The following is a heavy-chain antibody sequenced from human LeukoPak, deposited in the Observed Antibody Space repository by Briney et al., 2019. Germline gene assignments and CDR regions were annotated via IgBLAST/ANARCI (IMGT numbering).Heavy chain of an antibody. Sequence: ASVKVSCKASGYTFTGYYMHWVRQAPGQGLEWMGWINPNSGGTNYAQKFQGRVTKTRDTSISTAYMELSRLRSDDTAVYYCARDDCGGDCYLVNWFDPWGQGTLVTVSS. D-gene: IGHD2-21*02. CDR2: INPNSGGT. CDR3: ARDDCGGDCYLVNWFDP. CDR1: GYTFTGYY. J-gene: IGHJ5*02. V-gene: IGHV1-2*02.